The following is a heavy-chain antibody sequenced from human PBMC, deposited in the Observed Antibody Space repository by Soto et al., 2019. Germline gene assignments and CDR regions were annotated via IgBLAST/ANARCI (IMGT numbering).Heavy chain of an antibody. J-gene: IGHJ5*02. D-gene: IGHD2-15*01. CDR3: ARGPRSYCSGGSCYSGWFDP. CDR1: GGSFSGYY. V-gene: IGHV4-34*01. CDR2: INHSGST. Sequence: QVQLQQWGAGLLKPSETLSLTCAVYGGSFSGYYWSWIRQPPGKGLEWIGEINHSGSTNYNPSLKSRVTISVDTSKNQCSLKLSSVTAADTAVYYCARGPRSYCSGGSCYSGWFDPWGQGTLVTVSS.